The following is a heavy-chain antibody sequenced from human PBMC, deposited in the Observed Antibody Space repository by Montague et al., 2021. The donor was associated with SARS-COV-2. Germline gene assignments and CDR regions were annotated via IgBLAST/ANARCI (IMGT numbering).Heavy chain of an antibody. CDR2: IRQDGSDK. D-gene: IGHD4-17*01. CDR1: GFTISSFW. J-gene: IGHJ5*02. CDR3: TRDRDYGDYLNWFNP. Sequence: SLRLSCAASGFTISSFWMSWVRQAPGKGLEWVANIRQDGSDKYYLDSVRGLFTISRDNAKNSLYLQMSSLRAEDTGVYYCTRDRDYGDYLNWFNPWGQGTLVTVSS. V-gene: IGHV3-7*01.